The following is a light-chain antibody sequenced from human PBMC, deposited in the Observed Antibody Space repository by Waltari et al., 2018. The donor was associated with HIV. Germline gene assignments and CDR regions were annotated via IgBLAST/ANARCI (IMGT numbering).Light chain of an antibody. Sequence: EIVLTQSPGTLSLSPGERATLSCRASQSVRSSYLAWYQQTPGQAPRLLSDGASSRGTGIPDRFSVSGSGTDFTLTISGLEPEDVAVYYCQHWGTVGPGTKVDIE. V-gene: IGKV3-20*01. J-gene: IGKJ3*01. CDR3: QHWGT. CDR1: QSVRSSY. CDR2: GAS.